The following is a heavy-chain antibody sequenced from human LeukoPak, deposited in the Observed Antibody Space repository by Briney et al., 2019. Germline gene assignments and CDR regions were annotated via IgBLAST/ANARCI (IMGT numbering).Heavy chain of an antibody. CDR3: ARTPYGDYSYWYFGL. Sequence: GGSLRLSCAASGFTFDAYGMSWVRQAPGKGLEWVSGINWNGDHTDFADSVKGRFTISRDNAKNSLYLQMNALRAEDTAFYFCARTPYGDYSYWYFGLWGRGTLVTVYS. CDR1: GFTFDAYG. CDR2: INWNGDHT. V-gene: IGHV3-20*04. D-gene: IGHD4-17*01. J-gene: IGHJ2*01.